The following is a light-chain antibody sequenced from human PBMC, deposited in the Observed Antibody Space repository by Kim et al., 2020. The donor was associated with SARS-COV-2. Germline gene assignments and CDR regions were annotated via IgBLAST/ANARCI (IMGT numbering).Light chain of an antibody. Sequence: AMGQTVRITCQGDSLRTYYASWYQQKPGQAPILVIYGKNNRPSGIQDRFSGSSSGNTASLTVTGAQAVDEADYYCNSRDNSGDHVVLGGGTQLTVL. J-gene: IGLJ2*01. CDR1: SLRTYY. CDR3: NSRDNSGDHVV. CDR2: GKN. V-gene: IGLV3-19*01.